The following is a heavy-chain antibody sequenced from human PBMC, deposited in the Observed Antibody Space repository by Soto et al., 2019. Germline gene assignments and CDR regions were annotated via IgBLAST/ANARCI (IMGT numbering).Heavy chain of an antibody. Sequence: SETLSLTCTVSGVSISNSSYYWGWIRRPPGKGLEWIGTIYYSGITYYNPSLKSRVTISVDTSKNQFSLKLPSVTAADTAVYYCARHGSNWGQGTLVPVSS. CDR1: GVSISNSSYY. CDR2: IYYSGIT. V-gene: IGHV4-39*01. J-gene: IGHJ4*02. CDR3: ARHGSN.